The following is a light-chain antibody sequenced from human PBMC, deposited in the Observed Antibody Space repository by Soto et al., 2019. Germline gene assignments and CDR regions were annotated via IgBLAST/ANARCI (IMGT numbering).Light chain of an antibody. CDR2: AAS. Sequence: ERVLTQSAAILSVTKGERGSLSCRASESINSNLAWYQQKPGQPPRLLIYAASTRATDIPARFSGSGSETEFTLTINSLQSEDFAVYYCQQYNFWPRTFGQGTKVDIK. V-gene: IGKV3D-15*01. CDR1: ESINSN. CDR3: QQYNFWPRT. J-gene: IGKJ1*01.